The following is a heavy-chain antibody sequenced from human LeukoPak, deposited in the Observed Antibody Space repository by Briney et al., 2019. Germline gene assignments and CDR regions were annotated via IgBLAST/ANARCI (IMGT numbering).Heavy chain of an antibody. CDR1: GGSISSSLYY. Sequence: SETLSLTCTVSGGSISSSLYYWGWIRQPPGKGLEWIGSIYYSGSTYYNPSLKSRVTISVDTSKNQFSLKLSSVTAADTAVYYCARDGELLVPNAGLDYWGQGTPVTVSS. CDR3: ARDGELLVPNAGLDY. CDR2: IYYSGST. V-gene: IGHV4-39*07. D-gene: IGHD6-13*01. J-gene: IGHJ4*02.